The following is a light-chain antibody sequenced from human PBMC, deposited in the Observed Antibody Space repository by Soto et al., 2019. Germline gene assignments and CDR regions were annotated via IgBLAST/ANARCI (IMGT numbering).Light chain of an antibody. CDR3: QQYKKSPVT. CDR2: GAS. J-gene: IGKJ1*01. Sequence: IVLTQSPDTLYLSPGERATLSCRASQSVSSNQVAWYQQKPGQAPRLLISGASIRAAGIPDRFSGSGSGTDFTLTVSRLEPEDFAVYDCQQYKKSPVTFGQGTKVEIK. V-gene: IGKV3-20*01. CDR1: QSVSSNQ.